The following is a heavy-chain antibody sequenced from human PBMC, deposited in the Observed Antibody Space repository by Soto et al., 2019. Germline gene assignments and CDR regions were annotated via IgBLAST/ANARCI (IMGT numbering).Heavy chain of an antibody. CDR2: IYAAGST. CDR1: GFTVSGNY. D-gene: IGHD1-1*01. J-gene: IGHJ3*02. V-gene: IGHV3-66*01. CDR3: ASDIFKTGGTGVFDI. Sequence: EVQLVESGGGLVQPGGSLRLSCAASGFTVSGNYMSWVRQAPGQGLEWVSVIYAAGSTYYIDSVNGRFTISRENSKNTLHLQMNSRRAEDTAVYYCASDIFKTGGTGVFDIRGQGTRVTVSS.